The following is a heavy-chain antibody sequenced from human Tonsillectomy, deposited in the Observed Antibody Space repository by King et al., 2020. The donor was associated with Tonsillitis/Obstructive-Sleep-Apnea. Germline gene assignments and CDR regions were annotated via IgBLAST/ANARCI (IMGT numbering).Heavy chain of an antibody. V-gene: IGHV3-48*02. Sequence: VQLVESGGTLVQPGGSLRLSCAASGFTLSSYSINWVRQAPGKGLEWVSYIGSRSSPIYYADSVKGRFTISRDNAKNSLYLQMNSLRDEETAVYYCARGLDVWGKGTTVTVSS. CDR3: ARGLDV. CDR1: GFTLSSYS. J-gene: IGHJ6*04. CDR2: IGSRSSPI.